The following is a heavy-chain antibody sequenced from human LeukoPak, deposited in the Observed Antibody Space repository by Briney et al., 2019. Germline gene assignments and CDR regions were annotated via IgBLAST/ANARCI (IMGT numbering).Heavy chain of an antibody. J-gene: IGHJ4*02. D-gene: IGHD3-22*01. V-gene: IGHV1-46*01. Sequence: ASVTVSCKASGYTFTSYYMHWVRQAPGQGLEWMGIINPSGGSTSYAQKFQGRVTMTRDTSTSTVYMELSSLRAEDTAVYYCARGSSGWYSVAYWGQGTLVTVSS. CDR1: GYTFTSYY. CDR2: INPSGGST. CDR3: ARGSSGWYSVAY.